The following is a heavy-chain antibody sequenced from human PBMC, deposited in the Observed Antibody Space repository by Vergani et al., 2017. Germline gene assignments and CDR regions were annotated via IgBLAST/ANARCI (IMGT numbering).Heavy chain of an antibody. CDR1: GFKFSDHY. V-gene: IGHV3-11*04. Sequence: LEESGGGSVKPGGSLRLSCAASGFKFSDHYMSWIRQAPGKGLEWVSHISPGASTVSYTDSVTGRFTVSRDNDNNSLTLDMTTLRVEDTAVYYCAKNPGISTTRHYYAMDVCWQGTTVTVSS. CDR3: AKNPGISTTRHYYAMDV. D-gene: IGHD1-1*01. J-gene: IGHJ6*01. CDR2: ISPGASTV.